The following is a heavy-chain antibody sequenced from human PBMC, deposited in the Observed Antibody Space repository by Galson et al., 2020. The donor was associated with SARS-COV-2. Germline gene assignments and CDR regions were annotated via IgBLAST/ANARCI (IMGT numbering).Heavy chain of an antibody. CDR2: IYSGGST. CDR3: AREAVRGAANSDYYYGMDV. CDR1: GFTVSSNY. V-gene: IGHV3-53*01. D-gene: IGHD4-17*01. J-gene: IGHJ6*02. Sequence: GESLKISCAASGFTVSSNYMSWVRQAPGKGLEWVSVIYSGGSTYYADSVKGRFTISRDNSKNTLYLQMNSLRAEDTAVYYCAREAVRGAANSDYYYGMDVWGQGTTVTVSS.